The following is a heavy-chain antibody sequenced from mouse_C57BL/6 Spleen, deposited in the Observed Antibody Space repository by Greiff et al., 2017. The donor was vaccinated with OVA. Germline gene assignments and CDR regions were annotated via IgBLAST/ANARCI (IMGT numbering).Heavy chain of an antibody. CDR1: GYTFTDYE. CDR2: IDPETGGT. J-gene: IGHJ3*01. CDR3: SLYYYGSSSWFAY. Sequence: VQVVESGAELVRPGASVTLSCKASGYTFTDYEMHWVKQTPVHGLEWIGAIDPETGGTAYNQKFKGKAILTADKSSSTAYMELRSLTSEDSAVYYCSLYYYGSSSWFAYWGQGTLVTVSA. D-gene: IGHD1-1*01. V-gene: IGHV1-15*01.